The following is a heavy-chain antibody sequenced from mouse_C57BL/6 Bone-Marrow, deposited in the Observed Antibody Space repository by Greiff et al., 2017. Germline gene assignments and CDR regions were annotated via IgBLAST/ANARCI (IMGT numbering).Heavy chain of an antibody. D-gene: IGHD2-3*01. Sequence: EVQGVESGGGLVQPGASLKLSCESNDYEFPSHDMSWVRQTPERRLELVAAINSDGGSTYYHDTIERRFIISRDNTKKTLYLQMSSLSSEDTALYYCARQDGYYGYWGQGTTLTVSA. V-gene: IGHV5-2*01. J-gene: IGHJ2*01. CDR2: INSDGGST. CDR1: DYEFPSHD. CDR3: ARQDGYYGY.